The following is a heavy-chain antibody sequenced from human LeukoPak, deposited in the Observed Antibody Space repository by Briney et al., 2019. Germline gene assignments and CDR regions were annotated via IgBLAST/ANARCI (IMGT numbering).Heavy chain of an antibody. J-gene: IGHJ4*02. CDR2: ISSSSTYI. Sequence: GGPLRLSCAAPGFTFSTYTMNWVRQAPGKGLEWVSSISSSSTYISYPDSVKGRFTISRDNAKNSLYLQMNSLRDDDSAVYYCARGLQYHEPLYFDSWGQGTLVTVSS. D-gene: IGHD4-11*01. V-gene: IGHV3-21*01. CDR3: ARGLQYHEPLYFDS. CDR1: GFTFSTYT.